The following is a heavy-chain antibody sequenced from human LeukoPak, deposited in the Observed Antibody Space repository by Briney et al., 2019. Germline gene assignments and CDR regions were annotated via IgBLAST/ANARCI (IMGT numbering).Heavy chain of an antibody. J-gene: IGHJ4*02. D-gene: IGHD3-10*01. CDR2: IYYSGHT. CDR3: ARGGDRSFDY. V-gene: IGHV4-39*07. Sequence: SETLSLTCTVSGGSISSNYYYWGWIRQPPGKGLEWIGSIYYSGHTYYNPSLESRVTISVDTSNNQFSLKLSSVTAADTAVYYCARGGDRSFDYWGQGTLVTVSS. CDR1: GGSISSNYYY.